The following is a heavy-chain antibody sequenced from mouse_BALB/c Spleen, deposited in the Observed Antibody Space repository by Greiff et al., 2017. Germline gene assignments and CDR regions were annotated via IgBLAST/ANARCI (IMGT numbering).Heavy chain of an antibody. CDR1: GFNIKDTY. Sequence: EVQLQQSGAELVKPGASVKLSCTASGFNIKDTYMHWVKQRPEQGLEWIGRIDPANGNTKYDPKFQGKATITADTSSNTAYLQLSSLTSEDTAVYYCARSFPYWYFDGWGAGTTVTVSS. V-gene: IGHV14-3*02. J-gene: IGHJ1*01. CDR2: IDPANGNT. CDR3: ARSFPYWYFDG.